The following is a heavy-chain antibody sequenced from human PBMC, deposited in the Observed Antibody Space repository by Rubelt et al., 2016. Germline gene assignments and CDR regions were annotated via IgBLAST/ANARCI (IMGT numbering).Heavy chain of an antibody. CDR3: ARDPEKDY. J-gene: IGHJ4*02. CDR2: WYDGSNK. V-gene: IGHV3-33*01. Sequence: WYDGSNKYYADSVKGRFTISRDNSKNTLYLQMNSPRAEDTAVYYCARDPEKDYWGQGTLVTVSS.